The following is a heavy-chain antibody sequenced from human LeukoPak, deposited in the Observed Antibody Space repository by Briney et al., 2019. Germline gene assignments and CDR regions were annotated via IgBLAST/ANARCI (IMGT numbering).Heavy chain of an antibody. CDR2: IYYSGST. Sequence: SETLSLTCTVSGGSISSGGYYWSWIRQHPGKGLEWIGYIYYSGSTYYNPSLNSRVTISVDTSKNQFSLKLSSVTAADTAVYYCARGHGTEPLDYWGQGTLVTVSS. J-gene: IGHJ4*02. V-gene: IGHV4-31*03. CDR1: GGSISSGGYY. D-gene: IGHD6-13*01. CDR3: ARGHGTEPLDY.